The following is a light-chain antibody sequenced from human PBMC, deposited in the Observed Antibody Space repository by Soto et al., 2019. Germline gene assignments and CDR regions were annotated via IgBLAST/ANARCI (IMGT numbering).Light chain of an antibody. V-gene: IGKV3-11*01. CDR1: QTVSSK. CDR3: HQRKSWPRT. Sequence: GLTQSPSAVFLSPGERPTLSCRASQTVSSKLAWYQHKPGQAPRLLIYDTSNRATGIPARFSGSGSGTDFTLTISSLEPEDFAVYYCHQRKSWPRTFGQGTKVDIK. CDR2: DTS. J-gene: IGKJ1*01.